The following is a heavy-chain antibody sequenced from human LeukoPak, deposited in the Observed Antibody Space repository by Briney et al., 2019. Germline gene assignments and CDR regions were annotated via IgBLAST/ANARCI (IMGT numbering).Heavy chain of an antibody. D-gene: IGHD2-2*01. CDR1: GYNFNTFW. CDR2: IYPGDSET. V-gene: IGHV5-51*01. CDR3: ARPYQPGD. J-gene: IGHJ4*02. Sequence: KVGESLKISCKDSGYNFNTFWIGWVRQMPGKALEWMGIIYPGDSETRYSPSFQGQVAISVDKSISTVYLQWNRLKASDSGMYYCARPYQPGDWGQGTLVTVSS.